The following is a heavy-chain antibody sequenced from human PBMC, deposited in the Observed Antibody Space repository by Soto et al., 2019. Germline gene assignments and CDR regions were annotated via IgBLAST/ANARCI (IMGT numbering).Heavy chain of an antibody. Sequence: PSETLSLTCAVYGGSFSGYYWSWIRQPPGKGLEWIGEINHSGSTNYNPSLKSRVTISVDTSKNQFSLKLSSVTAADTAVYYCARKTYYYDSSGWVRFPDDAFDIWGQGTMVTVSS. CDR1: GGSFSGYY. CDR2: INHSGST. J-gene: IGHJ3*02. D-gene: IGHD3-22*01. V-gene: IGHV4-34*01. CDR3: ARKTYYYDSSGWVRFPDDAFDI.